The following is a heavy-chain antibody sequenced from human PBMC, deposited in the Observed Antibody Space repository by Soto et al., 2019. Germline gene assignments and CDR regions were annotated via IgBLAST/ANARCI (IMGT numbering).Heavy chain of an antibody. CDR3: ARQFDSDTSGYYYAY. CDR2: IMPIFGSA. Sequence: SVKVSCKASGGAFSRNTISWVRQAPGQGLEWMGGIMPIFGSANYAQKFQGRVTITADEYTRTVYMELSRLRSEDTAVYYCARQFDSDTSGYYYAYWGQGTLVTVSS. D-gene: IGHD3-22*01. CDR1: GGAFSRNT. J-gene: IGHJ4*02. V-gene: IGHV1-69*13.